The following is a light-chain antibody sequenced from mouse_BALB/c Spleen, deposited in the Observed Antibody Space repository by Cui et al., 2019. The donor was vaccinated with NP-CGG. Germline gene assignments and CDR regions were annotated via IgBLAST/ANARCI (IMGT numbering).Light chain of an antibody. V-gene: IGLV1*01. CDR2: GTD. CDR3: ALWYSNNYHWV. Sequence: QAVVTQESALTTSPGETVTLTCRSSTGAVTTSNYANWVQEKPDHLFTGLIGGTDTRDPGVPARFSGSLIGIKATLTITRAETETEEIYICALWYSNNYHWVFGGGTKLTVL. J-gene: IGLJ1*01. CDR1: TGAVTTSNY.